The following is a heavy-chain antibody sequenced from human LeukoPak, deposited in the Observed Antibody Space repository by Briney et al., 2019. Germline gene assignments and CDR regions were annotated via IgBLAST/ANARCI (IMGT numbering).Heavy chain of an antibody. J-gene: IGHJ4*02. CDR1: GGSFSGYY. D-gene: IGHD3-3*01. CDR2: INHSGST. V-gene: IGHV4-34*01. CDR3: ARGNYDFWSGPPYYFDY. Sequence: SETLSLTRAVYGGSFSGYYWSWIRQPPGKGLEWIGEINHSGSTNYNPSLKSRVTISVDTSKNQFSLKLSSVTAADTAVYYCARGNYDFWSGPPYYFDYWGQGTLVTVSS.